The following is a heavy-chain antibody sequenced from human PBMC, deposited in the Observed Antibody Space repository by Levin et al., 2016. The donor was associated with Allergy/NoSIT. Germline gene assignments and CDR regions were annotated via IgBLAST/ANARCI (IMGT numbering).Heavy chain of an antibody. D-gene: IGHD2-2*01. V-gene: IGHV1-24*01. J-gene: IGHJ1*01. Sequence: ASVKVSCKVSGHTLSDLAMNWVRQAPGKGLEWMGGFDSEAGGTVYAQKFQGRVTMTEDTSTDTAHMELSSLRSEDTAVYYCATEGQYCNSPSCSTFQYWGQGTPVTVSS. CDR1: GHTLSDLA. CDR2: FDSEAGGT. CDR3: ATEGQYCNSPSCSTFQY.